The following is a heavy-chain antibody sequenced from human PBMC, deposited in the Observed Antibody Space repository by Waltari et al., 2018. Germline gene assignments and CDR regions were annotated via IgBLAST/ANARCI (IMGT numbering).Heavy chain of an antibody. CDR1: RNVITKPF. V-gene: IGHV1-2*02. J-gene: IGHJ4*02. Sequence: VQSGAEVMKPGASVKVSCKVSRNVITKPFIPWLRQVPGQGLEWMGWVNPRGGATNFAQRYRGRISVTWDTSLSTSYLGLSGLRSDDTAIYYCAREYCGGECRLFDFWGQGTLVTVSS. CDR3: AREYCGGECRLFDF. CDR2: VNPRGGAT. D-gene: IGHD2-21*01.